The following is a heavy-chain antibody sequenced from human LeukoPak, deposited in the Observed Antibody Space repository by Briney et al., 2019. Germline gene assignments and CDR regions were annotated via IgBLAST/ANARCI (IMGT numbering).Heavy chain of an antibody. CDR2: INPNSGGT. Sequence: ASVKVSCKASGYTFTDYYMHWVRQAPGQGLEWMGRINPNSGGTNYAQKFQGRVTMTRDTSISTAYMELSRLRSDDTAVYYCARRYSSSWYFDYWGQGTLVTVSS. D-gene: IGHD6-13*01. CDR3: ARRYSSSWYFDY. J-gene: IGHJ4*02. V-gene: IGHV1-2*06. CDR1: GYTFTDYY.